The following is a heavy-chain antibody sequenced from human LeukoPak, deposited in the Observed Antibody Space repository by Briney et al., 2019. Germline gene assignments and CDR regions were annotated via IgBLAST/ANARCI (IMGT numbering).Heavy chain of an antibody. V-gene: IGHV4-59*01. CDR3: ARYHRGSYYFDY. Sequence: SETLSLTCTVSGGSISSYYWSWIRQPPGKGLEWIGYIYYSGSINYNPSLKSRVTISVDTSKNQLSLKLSSVTAADTAVYYCARYHRGSYYFDYWGQGTMVTVSS. CDR2: IYYSGSI. D-gene: IGHD1-26*01. J-gene: IGHJ4*03. CDR1: GGSISSYY.